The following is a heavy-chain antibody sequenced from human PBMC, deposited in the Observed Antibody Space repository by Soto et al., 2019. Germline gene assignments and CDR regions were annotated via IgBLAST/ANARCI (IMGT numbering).Heavy chain of an antibody. D-gene: IGHD2-15*01. J-gene: IGHJ5*02. CDR3: ARDQLEGSCTGRSCYSYGWLDP. CDR1: GGAVSNDV. Sequence: SETLSLTCTVSGGAVSNDVWSCIRQPPGKGLDWIGYIYYSGKTNYNPSLKSRVTISVDTSKNQFSLNLSSVTAADTAVYYCARDQLEGSCTGRSCYSYGWLDPWGHGTLVTVSS. CDR2: IYYSGKT. V-gene: IGHV4-59*02.